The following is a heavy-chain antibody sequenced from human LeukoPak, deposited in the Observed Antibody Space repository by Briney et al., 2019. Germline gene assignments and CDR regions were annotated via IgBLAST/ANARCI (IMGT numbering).Heavy chain of an antibody. J-gene: IGHJ6*03. CDR1: GYSISSGYY. CDR3: ARGGLRGLFKYYYYYMDV. CDR2: IYHSGST. V-gene: IGHV4-38-2*02. D-gene: IGHD4-17*01. Sequence: SETLSLTCTVSGYSISSGYYWGWIRQPPGKGLEWIGSIYHSGSTYYNPSLKSRVTISVDTSKNQFSLKLSSVTAADTAVYYCARGGLRGLFKYYYYYMDVWGKGTTVTVSS.